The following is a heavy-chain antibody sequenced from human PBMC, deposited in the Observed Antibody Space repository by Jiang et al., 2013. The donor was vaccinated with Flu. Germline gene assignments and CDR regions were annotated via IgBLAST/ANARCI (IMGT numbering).Heavy chain of an antibody. CDR2: IYPGDSDT. CDR1: GYSFTSYW. V-gene: IGHV5-51*01. Sequence: GYSFTSYWIGWVRQMPGKGLEWMGIIYPGDSDTRYSPSFQGQVTISADKSISTAYLQWSSLKASDTAMYYCARHTGPGAARPYSFDYWGQGTLVTVSS. D-gene: IGHD6-6*01. J-gene: IGHJ4*02. CDR3: ARHTGPGAARPYSFDY.